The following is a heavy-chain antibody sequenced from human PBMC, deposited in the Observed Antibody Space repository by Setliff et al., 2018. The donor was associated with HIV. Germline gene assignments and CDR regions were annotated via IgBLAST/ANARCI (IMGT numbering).Heavy chain of an antibody. J-gene: IGHJ4*02. Sequence: LRLSCAASGFTFSSYGMHWVRQAPGKGLEWVAFIRYDGSNKYYADSVKGRFTISRDNSKNTLYLQMNSLRAEDTAVYYCAKDSQKGGSSGYYFYFDYWGQGTLVTVSS. CDR1: GFTFSSYG. D-gene: IGHD3-22*01. V-gene: IGHV3-30*02. CDR2: IRYDGSNK. CDR3: AKDSQKGGSSGYYFYFDY.